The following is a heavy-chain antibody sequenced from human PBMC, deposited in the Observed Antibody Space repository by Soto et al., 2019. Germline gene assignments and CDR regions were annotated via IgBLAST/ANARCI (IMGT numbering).Heavy chain of an antibody. CDR1: GFTFSSYA. D-gene: IGHD6-13*01. V-gene: IGHV3-23*01. CDR2: ISGSGGST. CDR3: AKDRRTGFSSPYYFDY. J-gene: IGHJ4*02. Sequence: HPGGSLRLSCAASGFTFSSYAMNWVRQAPGKGLEWVSGISGSGGSTFYADSVKGRFTISRDNSKNTLYLEMNSLRAEDTAVYYCAKDRRTGFSSPYYFDYWGQGSLVTRLL.